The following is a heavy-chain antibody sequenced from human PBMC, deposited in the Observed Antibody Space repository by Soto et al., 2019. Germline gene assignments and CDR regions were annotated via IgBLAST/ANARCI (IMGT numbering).Heavy chain of an antibody. D-gene: IGHD2-8*02. CDR3: ATFLVGATARNDFDS. V-gene: IGHV4-39*01. J-gene: IGHJ4*02. Sequence: LQLQESGPGVVKPSETLSLAGSVSGGSIRSNDYFWGWVRQPPGKGLEWIGSIYSNGGTYYSPSLKSRATVSIDTSNNQFFLTVRSVTAADTAVYYCATFLVGATARNDFDSWGQGTLVTISS. CDR2: IYSNGGT. CDR1: GGSIRSNDYF.